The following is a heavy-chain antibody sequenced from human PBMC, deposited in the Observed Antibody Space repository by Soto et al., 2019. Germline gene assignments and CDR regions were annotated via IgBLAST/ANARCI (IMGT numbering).Heavy chain of an antibody. V-gene: IGHV4-30-4*01. CDR1: GGSISSSNY. Sequence: SETLSLTCAVSGGSISSSNYWSWIRQPPGKGLEWIGYIYYSGSTYYNPSLKSRVTISVDTSKNQFSLKLSSVTAADTAVYYCASLWFGTPPPYYFDYWGQGTLVTVSS. CDR2: IYYSGST. CDR3: ASLWFGTPPPYYFDY. D-gene: IGHD3-10*01. J-gene: IGHJ4*02.